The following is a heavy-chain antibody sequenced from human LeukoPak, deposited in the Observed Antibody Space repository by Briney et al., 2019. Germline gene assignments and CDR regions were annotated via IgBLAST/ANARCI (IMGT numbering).Heavy chain of an antibody. D-gene: IGHD3-10*01. J-gene: IGHJ6*02. CDR1: GFTFSIYT. Sequence: QTGGSLRLSCAASGFTFSIYTMHWSRQAPGKGLEWVAVISQDGSNTYYADSVKGRFTISRDNSKNTLYLQISSPRAEDTAVYYCARDRPSMVRGVIITSRVMDVWGQGTTVTVSS. V-gene: IGHV3-30-3*01. CDR3: ARDRPSMVRGVIITSRVMDV. CDR2: ISQDGSNT.